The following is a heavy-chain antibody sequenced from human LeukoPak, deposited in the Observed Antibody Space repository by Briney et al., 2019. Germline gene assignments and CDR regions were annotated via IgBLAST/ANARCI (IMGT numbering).Heavy chain of an antibody. Sequence: SETLSLTCTVSGGSISNYYWSWIRQPPGKGLEWIGYISYSGSTNYNPSLRSRVTISVDTSKNQFSLKLSSVTAADTAVYYCARQFTSSSFGSWGQGTLATVSS. CDR1: GGSISNYY. CDR3: ARQFTSSSFGS. CDR2: ISYSGST. V-gene: IGHV4-59*01. D-gene: IGHD6-6*01. J-gene: IGHJ4*02.